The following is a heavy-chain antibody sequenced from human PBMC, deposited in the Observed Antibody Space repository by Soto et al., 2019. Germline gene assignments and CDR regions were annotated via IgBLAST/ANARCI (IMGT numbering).Heavy chain of an antibody. CDR1: GFSLSTSAEG. Sequence: QITLKESGPTLVKPTQTLTLTCTFSGFSLSTSAEGVGWIRQPPGKALEWLALIYWDGDERYSPSLKSRLTITKETYKHQVVLTLTNIDPAETATYSCAHGSCTSADCYPNPYLDYWGQGSLVTVSS. J-gene: IGHJ4*02. V-gene: IGHV2-5*02. CDR3: AHGSCTSADCYPNPYLDY. CDR2: IYWDGDE. D-gene: IGHD2-2*01.